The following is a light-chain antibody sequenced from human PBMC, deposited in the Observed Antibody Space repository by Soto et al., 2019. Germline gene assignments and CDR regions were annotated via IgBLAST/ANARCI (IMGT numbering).Light chain of an antibody. CDR2: AAS. CDR1: QSISSY. CDR3: QQSYSTPRT. Sequence: DIQMTQSPSSLSAPVGDRVTITCRASQSISSYLNWYQQKPGKAPKLLIYAASSLQSGVPSRFSGSGSGTDFTLTISSLQPEDFATYYCQQSYSTPRTFGQGTKPEIK. J-gene: IGKJ2*01. V-gene: IGKV1-39*01.